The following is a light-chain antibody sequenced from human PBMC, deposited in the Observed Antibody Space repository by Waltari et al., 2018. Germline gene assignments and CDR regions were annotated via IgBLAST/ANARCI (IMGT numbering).Light chain of an antibody. CDR3: QHYVRLPAT. CDR1: QSVGRS. CDR2: GAS. V-gene: IGKV3-20*01. J-gene: IGKJ1*01. Sequence: EIVLTQSPGTLSLSPGERATLSCRASQSVGRSLDWYQQKPGQAPRLLIYGASNRATGIPDRFSGSGSGTDFSLTISRLELEDFAVYYCQHYVRLPATFGQGTKVEIK.